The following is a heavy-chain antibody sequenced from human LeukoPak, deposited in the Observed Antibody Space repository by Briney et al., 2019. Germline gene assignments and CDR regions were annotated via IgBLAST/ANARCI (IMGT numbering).Heavy chain of an antibody. CDR2: ISYDGGNK. CDR3: AREGAEQAFDI. D-gene: IGHD1-26*01. CDR1: GFTFSNFA. Sequence: PGRSLRLSCVASGFTFSNFAIHWVRQAPGKGLYWVALISYDGGNKYYADSVKGRFTISRDNSRDTLYLQLNSLRAEDTAVYYCAREGAEQAFDIWGQGTMVTVSS. V-gene: IGHV3-30*01. J-gene: IGHJ3*02.